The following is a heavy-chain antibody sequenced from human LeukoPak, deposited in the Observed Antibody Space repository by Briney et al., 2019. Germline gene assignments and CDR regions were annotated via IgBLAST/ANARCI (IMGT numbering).Heavy chain of an antibody. J-gene: IGHJ4*02. CDR2: LYSAGST. CDR3: AKGSQGIAVAGAFDY. D-gene: IGHD6-19*01. Sequence: GGSLRLSCAASGFSVSSNYMSWVRQAPGRGLEWVSILYSAGSTYYTDSVRGRFTISRDTSKNTVCLQMNSLRAEDTAVYYCAKGSQGIAVAGAFDYWGQGTLVTVSS. V-gene: IGHV3-53*01. CDR1: GFSVSSNY.